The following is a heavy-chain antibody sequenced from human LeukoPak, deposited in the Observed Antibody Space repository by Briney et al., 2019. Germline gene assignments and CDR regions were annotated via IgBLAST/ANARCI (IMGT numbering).Heavy chain of an antibody. CDR3: ARDSSSWTDNWFDP. CDR1: GYTFTSYG. V-gene: IGHV1-18*01. J-gene: IGHJ5*02. D-gene: IGHD6-13*01. Sequence: ASVQVSCKASGYTFTSYGISGVRQAPGKGLDGMGWISAYNGNTNYAQKLQGRVTMTTDTSTSTAYMELRSLRSDDTAVYYCARDSSSWTDNWFDPWGQGTLVTVSS. CDR2: ISAYNGNT.